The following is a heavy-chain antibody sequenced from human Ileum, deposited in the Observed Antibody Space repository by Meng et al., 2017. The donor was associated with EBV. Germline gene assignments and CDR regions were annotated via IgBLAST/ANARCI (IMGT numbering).Heavy chain of an antibody. CDR1: GFTFSNYG. Sequence: VWGVESGGGVVQPGTSLVLSCGASGFTFSNYGMYWVRQAPGKGLEWVSVIWYDGSNKYYGDSVKGRFTVSRDNSKNTVSLQMNSLRVEDTAVYYCARLGSGWAADYWGQGTLVTVSS. D-gene: IGHD6-19*01. J-gene: IGHJ4*02. CDR3: ARLGSGWAADY. CDR2: IWYDGSNK. V-gene: IGHV3-33*01.